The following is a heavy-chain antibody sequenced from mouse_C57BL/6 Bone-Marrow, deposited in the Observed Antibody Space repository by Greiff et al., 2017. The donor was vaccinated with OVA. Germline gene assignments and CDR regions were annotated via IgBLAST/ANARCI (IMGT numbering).Heavy chain of an antibody. Sequence: EVQLQQSGPELVKPGASVKISCKASGYTFTDYYMNWVKQSHGKSLEWIGDINPNNGGTSYNQKFKGKATLTVDKSSSTAYMELRSLTSEDSAVYYCGHYFDYWGQGTTLTVSS. J-gene: IGHJ2*01. CDR3: GHYFDY. CDR2: INPNNGGT. V-gene: IGHV1-26*01. CDR1: GYTFTDYY.